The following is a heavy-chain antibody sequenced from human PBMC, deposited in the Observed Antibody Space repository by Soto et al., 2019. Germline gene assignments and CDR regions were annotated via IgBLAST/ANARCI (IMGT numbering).Heavy chain of an antibody. CDR1: GFSLTSPGMC. Sequence: SGPTLVNPTETFTLTCTFSGFSLTSPGMCVSWIRQSPGKALEWLALIERDDDDKYYSTSLKTRLTISKDTRKNQVVLTMANMEPADTATYYCARSIRGPRRFNGMDVWGQGTTVTVSS. J-gene: IGHJ6*02. CDR2: IERDDDDK. V-gene: IGHV2-70*13. CDR3: ARSIRGPRRFNGMDV. D-gene: IGHD1-20*01.